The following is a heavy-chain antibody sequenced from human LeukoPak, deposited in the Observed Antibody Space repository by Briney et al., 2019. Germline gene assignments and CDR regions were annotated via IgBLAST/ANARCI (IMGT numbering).Heavy chain of an antibody. CDR1: RFTFRDYA. V-gene: IGHV3-49*04. CDR2: IRSKAYGGTT. D-gene: IGHD2/OR15-2a*01. J-gene: IGHJ4*02. CDR3: TRGALRISPLYFDY. Sequence: RSLRLSCPASRFTFRDYAMSWVRQAAGKGLEWVGFIRSKAYGGTTEYAASVKGRLTISRDDSKSIAYPQMNSMKSEDTAVYYCTRGALRISPLYFDYWGQGTLVTVSS.